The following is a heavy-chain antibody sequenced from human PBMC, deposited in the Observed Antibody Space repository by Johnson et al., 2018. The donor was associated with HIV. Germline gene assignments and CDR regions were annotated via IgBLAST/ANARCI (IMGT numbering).Heavy chain of an antibody. D-gene: IGHD2-15*01. J-gene: IGHJ3*02. CDR3: AREGLKIAHDAFDI. V-gene: IGHV3-30-3*01. Sequence: VQLVESGGGLVQPGGSLRLSCAASGFTFSNYAMHWVRQAPGKGLEWVAVISYAGSNKYYADSVKGRFTIYRDNAKNSLYLQMNSLRAEDPALYYCAREGLKIAHDAFDIWGQGTMVTVSS. CDR2: ISYAGSNK. CDR1: GFTFSNYA.